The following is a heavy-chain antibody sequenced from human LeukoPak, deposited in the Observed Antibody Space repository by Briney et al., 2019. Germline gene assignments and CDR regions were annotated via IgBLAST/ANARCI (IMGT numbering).Heavy chain of an antibody. CDR3: ARDGRQPNYYDSGHNWFDP. CDR1: GYTFTSYG. J-gene: IGHJ5*02. CDR2: NRAYNGNT. Sequence: GASVEVSCKASGYTFTSYGISWMRQAPGQGLERMGWNRAYNGNTNYAQKLQGRVTMTTDTSTSTAYMELRSLRSDDTAVYYCARDGRQPNYYDSGHNWFDPWGQGTLVTVSS. D-gene: IGHD3-22*01. V-gene: IGHV1-18*01.